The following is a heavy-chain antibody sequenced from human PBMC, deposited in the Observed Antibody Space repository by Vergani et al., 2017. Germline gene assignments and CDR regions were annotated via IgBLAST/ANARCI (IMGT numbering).Heavy chain of an antibody. CDR1: GGTFSSYA. J-gene: IGHJ6*03. V-gene: IGHV1-69*01. CDR3: AGSVEMATIPLYYYYMDV. Sequence: QVQLVQSGAEVKKPGSSVKVSCKASGGTFSSYAISWVRQAPGQGLEWMGGIIPIFGTANYAQKFQGRVTITADESTSTAYMELSSLRSEDTAVYYCAGSVEMATIPLYYYYMDVWGKGTTVTVSS. CDR2: IIPIFGTA. D-gene: IGHD5-24*01.